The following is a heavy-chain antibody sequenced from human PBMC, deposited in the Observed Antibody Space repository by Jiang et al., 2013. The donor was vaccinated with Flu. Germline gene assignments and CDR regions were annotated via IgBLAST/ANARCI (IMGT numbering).Heavy chain of an antibody. V-gene: IGHV4-30-2*01. J-gene: IGHJ4*02. CDR3: ARGGGNSPPLDS. Sequence: SLTCAVSGDSISSGAYSWTWIRQPPGKGLEWIGSIYHSGNIFYNPSLKYRVTISADKSKNQFYVKLSSVTAADTAVYYCARGGGNSPPLDSWGQGTLVTVSS. D-gene: IGHD2-15*01. CDR2: IYHSGNI. CDR1: GDSISSGAYS.